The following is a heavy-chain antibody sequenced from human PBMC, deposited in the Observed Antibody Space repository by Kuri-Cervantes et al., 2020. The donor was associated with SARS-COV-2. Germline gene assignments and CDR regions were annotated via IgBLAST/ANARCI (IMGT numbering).Heavy chain of an antibody. Sequence: GSLRLSCTVSGGSISSYYWSWIRQPPGKGLEWIGYIYYSGSTNYNPSLKSRVAVPVETTKNQFSLNLRSVTAADTAVYYCARLSGSQGYYFDCWGQGTLVTVSS. V-gene: IGHV4-59*01. D-gene: IGHD1-26*01. CDR3: ARLSGSQGYYFDC. J-gene: IGHJ4*02. CDR2: IYYSGST. CDR1: GGSISSYY.